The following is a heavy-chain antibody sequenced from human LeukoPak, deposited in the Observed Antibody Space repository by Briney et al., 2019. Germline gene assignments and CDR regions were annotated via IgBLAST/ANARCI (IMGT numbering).Heavy chain of an antibody. CDR3: AREMTTVIEGRAFDI. J-gene: IGHJ3*02. V-gene: IGHV1-2*02. CDR2: INPNSGGT. D-gene: IGHD4-17*01. CDR1: GYTFTGYY. Sequence: ASVKVSCKASGYTFTGYYMHWVRQAPGQGLEWMGWINPNSGGTNYAQKFQGRVTMTRDTSISTAYMELSRLRSDDTAVYYCAREMTTVIEGRAFDIWGQGTMVTVSS.